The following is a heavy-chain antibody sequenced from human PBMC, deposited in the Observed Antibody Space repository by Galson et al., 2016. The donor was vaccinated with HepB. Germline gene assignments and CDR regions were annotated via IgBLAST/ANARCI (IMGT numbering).Heavy chain of an antibody. D-gene: IGHD1-1*01. CDR2: ISGGSSYK. J-gene: IGHJ4*02. CDR3: ARQAFTNWNPFDY. V-gene: IGHV3-21*01. CDR1: GFTFTRYT. Sequence: SLRLSCAASGFTFTRYTMNWVRQSPGKGLEWVSSISGGSSYKYYADSVKGRFTISRDNSKNTLYLQMNSLRAEDTAVYYCARQAFTNWNPFDYWGQGTLVTVSS.